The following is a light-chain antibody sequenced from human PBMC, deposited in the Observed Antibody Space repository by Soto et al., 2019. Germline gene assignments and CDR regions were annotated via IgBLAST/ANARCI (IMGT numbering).Light chain of an antibody. CDR1: ENINNW. CDR3: QEYKSYPWT. J-gene: IGKJ1*01. V-gene: IGKV1-5*01. Sequence: DIHMTQSPSTLSGFVGDRVTITCRASENINNWLAWYQQKPGKAPRLLIYDVSTLESGVPSRFSGSASGTEFTLTISSLQPDDFATYYCQEYKSYPWTFGQGTKVDI. CDR2: DVS.